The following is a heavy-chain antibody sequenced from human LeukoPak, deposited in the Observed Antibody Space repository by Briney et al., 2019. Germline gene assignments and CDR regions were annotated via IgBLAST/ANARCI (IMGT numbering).Heavy chain of an antibody. CDR3: AKSRDSRALFDY. V-gene: IGHV3-23*01. D-gene: IGHD3-22*01. CDR1: GFTLSNYW. J-gene: IGHJ4*02. CDR2: SVGTDST. Sequence: GGSLRLSCAASGFTLSNYWMHWVRQSPGKGLEWVSMSVGTDSTYYADSVKGRLTISRDNSKNTPYLEMNSLRAEDTAVYYCAKSRDSRALFDYWGQGILVTVSS.